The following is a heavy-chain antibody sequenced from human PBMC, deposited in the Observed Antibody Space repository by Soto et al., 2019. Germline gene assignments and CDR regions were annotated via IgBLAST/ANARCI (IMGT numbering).Heavy chain of an antibody. CDR3: ARIAVPATLWFDP. D-gene: IGHD6-25*01. CDR1: RFTFTDYY. J-gene: IGHJ5*02. Sequence: KPGGSLRLSCAASRFTFTDYYMTWIRQAPGKGLEWVSYISSSGRTIYYADSVKGRFTIPRDNAKNSLYLQMNSLRAEDTAVYYCARIAVPATLWFDPWGQGTLVTVSS. CDR2: ISSSGRTI. V-gene: IGHV3-11*01.